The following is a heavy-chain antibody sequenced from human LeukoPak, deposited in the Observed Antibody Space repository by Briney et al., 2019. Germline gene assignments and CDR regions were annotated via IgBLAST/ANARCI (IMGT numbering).Heavy chain of an antibody. CDR2: NSGRT. D-gene: IGHD2-2*01. Sequence: PSETLSLTCSVSGDSISTYYWSWIRQPPGKGLEWIGYNSGRTNYNPSLKSRVTISLDTSKNQVSLRLTSVTAADTAVYYCARGHSNCSPSSCYFPSDYWGQGTLVTVSS. CDR1: GDSISTYY. CDR3: ARGHSNCSPSSCYFPSDY. J-gene: IGHJ4*02. V-gene: IGHV4-59*01.